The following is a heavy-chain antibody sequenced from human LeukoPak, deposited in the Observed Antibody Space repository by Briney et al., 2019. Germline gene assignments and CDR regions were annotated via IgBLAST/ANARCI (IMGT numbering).Heavy chain of an antibody. V-gene: IGHV4-4*07. Sequence: SETLSFTCTVSGGSISSYYWSWIRQPAGKGLEWIGRIYTSGSTNYNPSLKSRVTMSVDTSKNQFSLKLSSVTAADTAVYYCARDAACPRLYYYYYYMDVWGKGTTVTVSS. CDR3: ARDAACPRLYYYYYYMDV. CDR2: IYTSGST. CDR1: GGSISSYY. D-gene: IGHD6-13*01. J-gene: IGHJ6*03.